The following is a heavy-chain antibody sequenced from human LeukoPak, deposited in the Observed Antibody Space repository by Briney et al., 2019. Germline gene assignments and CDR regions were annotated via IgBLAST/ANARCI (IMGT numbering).Heavy chain of an antibody. J-gene: IGHJ4*02. CDR2: IKQDGSEK. CDR1: GFTFSSYW. CDR3: ARVRFLGIVNY. Sequence: GGSLRLSCAASGFTFSSYWMSWVRQAPGKGLEWVANIKQDGSEKYYVDSVKGRFTISRDNAKNSLYLQMNSLRAEDTAVYYRARVRFLGIVNYWGQGTLVTVSS. D-gene: IGHD3-3*01. V-gene: IGHV3-7*01.